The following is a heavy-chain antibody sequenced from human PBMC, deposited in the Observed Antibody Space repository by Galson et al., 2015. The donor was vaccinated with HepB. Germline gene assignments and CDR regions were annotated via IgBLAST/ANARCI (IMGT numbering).Heavy chain of an antibody. CDR3: ARGDGYNYAWYFDL. V-gene: IGHV3-74*01. CDR2: INSDGSST. J-gene: IGHJ2*01. CDR1: GFTFSSYW. D-gene: IGHD5-24*01. Sequence: LRLSCAASGFTFSSYWMHWVRQAPGKGLVWVSRINSDGSSTSYADSVKGRFTISRDNAKNTLYLQMNSLRAEDTAVYYCARGDGYNYAWYFDLWGRGTLVTVSS.